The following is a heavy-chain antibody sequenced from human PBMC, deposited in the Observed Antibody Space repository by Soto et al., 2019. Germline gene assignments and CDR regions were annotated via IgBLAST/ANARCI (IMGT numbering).Heavy chain of an antibody. Sequence: GGSLRLSCAASGFTVSSNYMSWVRQARGKGLEWVSVIYSGGSTYYADSVKGRFTISRDNSKNTLYLQMNSLRAEDTAVYYCARDNGFYGDYDYYYYGMDVWGQGTTVTVSS. CDR2: IYSGGST. CDR1: GFTVSSNY. J-gene: IGHJ6*02. V-gene: IGHV3-53*01. CDR3: ARDNGFYGDYDYYYYGMDV. D-gene: IGHD4-17*01.